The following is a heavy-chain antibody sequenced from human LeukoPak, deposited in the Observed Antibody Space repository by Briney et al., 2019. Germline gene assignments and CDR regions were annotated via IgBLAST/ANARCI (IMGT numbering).Heavy chain of an antibody. V-gene: IGHV3-23*01. J-gene: IGHJ1*01. CDR1: AFPFSIYA. D-gene: IGHD6-13*01. CDR3: AKEGWEQLAHTEGYLQL. Sequence: PGGSLRLSCAASAFPFSIYAMSWVRQAPGKGLEWVSSITASGGSTYYADSVKGRFTISRDNSKNTLSLQMNSLRAEDTAVYYCAKEGWEQLAHTEGYLQLWGQGTLVTVSS. CDR2: ITASGGST.